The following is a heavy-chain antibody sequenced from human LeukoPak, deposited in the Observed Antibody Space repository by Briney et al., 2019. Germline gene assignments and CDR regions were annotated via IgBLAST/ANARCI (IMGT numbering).Heavy chain of an antibody. V-gene: IGHV3-23*01. CDR3: AKFPYHDVFGWFDP. D-gene: IGHD3-3*01. CDR1: GFTFSSYA. CDR2: ITGRAGDT. J-gene: IGHJ5*02. Sequence: GGSLRLSCAASGFTFSSYAMSWVRQAPGKGLEFVSGITGRAGDTFYADFVKGRFTIARDNSKNILYLQMSGLKVEDTAVYYCAKFPYHDVFGWFDPWGQGTLVIVSS.